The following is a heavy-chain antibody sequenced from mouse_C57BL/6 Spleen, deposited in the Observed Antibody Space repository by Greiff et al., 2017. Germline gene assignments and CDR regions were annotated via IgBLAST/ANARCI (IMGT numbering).Heavy chain of an antibody. D-gene: IGHD2-4*01. CDR1: GYAFSSSW. J-gene: IGHJ3*01. CDR2: IYPGDGDT. Sequence: QVQLQQSGPELVKPGASVKISCKASGYAFSSSWMNWVKQRPGKGLEWIGRIYPGDGDTNYNGKFKGKATLTAAKSSSTAYMQLSSLTSEDSAVYFCARSNDYDVWFAYWGQGTLVTVSA. CDR3: ARSNDYDVWFAY. V-gene: IGHV1-82*01.